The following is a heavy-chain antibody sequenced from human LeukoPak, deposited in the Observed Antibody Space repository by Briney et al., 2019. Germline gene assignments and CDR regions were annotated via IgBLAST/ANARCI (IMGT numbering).Heavy chain of an antibody. CDR1: GYTFTGYY. V-gene: IGHV1-2*02. D-gene: IGHD1-26*01. Sequence: GASVKVSCKASGYTFTGYYMHWVRQAPGQGLEWMGWINPNSGGTNYAQKFQGRVTMTRDTSISTAYMELSRLRSDDTAVYYCARDRTTSGMTVGYYYYYMDVWGKGTTVTISS. CDR2: INPNSGGT. CDR3: ARDRTTSGMTVGYYYYYMDV. J-gene: IGHJ6*03.